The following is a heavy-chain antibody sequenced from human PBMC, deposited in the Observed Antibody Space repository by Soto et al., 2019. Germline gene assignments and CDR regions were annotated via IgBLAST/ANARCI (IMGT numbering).Heavy chain of an antibody. V-gene: IGHV3-11*01. CDR3: ARAPSEGDDEGYYYMDV. CDR2: ISSSGSTI. J-gene: IGHJ6*03. Sequence: QVQLVESGGGLVKPGGSLRLSCAASGFTFSDYSMSWIRQAPGKGLEWVSYISSSGSTIYYADSVKGRFTISGDNAKNALYLQMNSLRAEDTAVYYCARAPSEGDDEGYYYMDVWGKGTTVTVSS. D-gene: IGHD2-21*02. CDR1: GFTFSDYS.